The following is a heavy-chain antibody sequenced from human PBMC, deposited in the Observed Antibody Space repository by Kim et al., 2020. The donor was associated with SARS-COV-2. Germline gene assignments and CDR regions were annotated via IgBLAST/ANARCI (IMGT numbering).Heavy chain of an antibody. J-gene: IGHJ4*02. Sequence: GGSLRLSCATSGFTFSTCAMSWLRQAPGKGLEWVSFISDSGGSTNYADSVKGRFSISRDNSKNVLSLQMDSLRAEDTAIYYCAKGALSRAYFDYWGQGVLVTVSS. CDR3: AKGALSRAYFDY. V-gene: IGHV3-23*01. D-gene: IGHD3-10*01. CDR1: GFTFSTCA. CDR2: ISDSGGST.